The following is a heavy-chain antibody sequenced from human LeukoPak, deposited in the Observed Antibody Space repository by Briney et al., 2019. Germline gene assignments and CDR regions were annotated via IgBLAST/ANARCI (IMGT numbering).Heavy chain of an antibody. CDR1: GYTFTSYY. CDR3: ARGRWIAVAGPNRFDP. CDR2: INPSGGST. V-gene: IGHV1-46*01. J-gene: IGHJ5*02. D-gene: IGHD6-19*01. Sequence: ASVKVSCKASGYTFTSYYMHWVRQAPGQGLEWMGIINPSGGSTSYAQKFQGRVTMTRDTSTSTVYMELSSLRSEDTAVYYCARGRWIAVAGPNRFDPWGQGTLVTVSS.